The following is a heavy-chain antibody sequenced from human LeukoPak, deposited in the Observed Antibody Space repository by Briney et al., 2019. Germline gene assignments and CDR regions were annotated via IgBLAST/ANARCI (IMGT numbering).Heavy chain of an antibody. D-gene: IGHD4-23*01. CDR2: IRYDGSNK. CDR1: GFTFDDYG. J-gene: IGHJ4*02. V-gene: IGHV3-30*02. Sequence: GGSLRLSCAASGFTFDDYGMIWVRQAPGKGLEWVAFIRYDGSNKYYADSVKGRFTISRDNSKNTLYLQMNSLRAEDTAVYYCASTVVTRTDYWGQGTLVTVSS. CDR3: ASTVVTRTDY.